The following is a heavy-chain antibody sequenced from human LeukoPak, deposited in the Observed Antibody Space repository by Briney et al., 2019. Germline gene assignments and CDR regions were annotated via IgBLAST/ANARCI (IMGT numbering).Heavy chain of an antibody. J-gene: IGHJ4*02. CDR2: INHSGSA. V-gene: IGHV4-34*01. CDR3: AREEDY. Sequence: SETLSLTCAVYGGSFSGYYWSGIRQPPGKGLEWIGEINHSGSANYNPSLKSRVTISVDTSKNQFSLKLSSVTAADTAVYYCAREEDYWGQGTLVTVSS. CDR1: GGSFSGYY.